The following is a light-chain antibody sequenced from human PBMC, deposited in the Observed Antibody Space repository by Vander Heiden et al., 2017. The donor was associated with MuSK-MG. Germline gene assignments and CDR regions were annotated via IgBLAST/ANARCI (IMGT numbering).Light chain of an antibody. J-gene: IGKJ4*01. Sequence: EIGLTQSPATLSLSPGERATLSCRASQSVSTYLAWYQQKPGQAPRLLIYDASNRATGLPAKFSGSGSATDFTLTISSLEPEDFAVYYCQQRSNWPLTFGGGTKVEIK. V-gene: IGKV3-11*01. CDR2: DAS. CDR3: QQRSNWPLT. CDR1: QSVSTY.